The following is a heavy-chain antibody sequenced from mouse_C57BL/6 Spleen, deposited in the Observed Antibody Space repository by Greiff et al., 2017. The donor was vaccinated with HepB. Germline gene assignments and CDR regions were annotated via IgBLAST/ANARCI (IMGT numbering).Heavy chain of an antibody. CDR3: VITTVVAPFAY. V-gene: IGHV1-52*01. Sequence: QVQLQQPGAELVRPGSSVKLSCKASGYTFTSYWIHWVKQRPIQGLEWIGNIDPSDSETHYNQKFKDKATLTVDKSSSTAYMQLSSLTSEDSAVYYCVITTVVAPFAYWGQGALVTVSA. CDR2: IDPSDSET. J-gene: IGHJ3*01. D-gene: IGHD1-1*01. CDR1: GYTFTSYW.